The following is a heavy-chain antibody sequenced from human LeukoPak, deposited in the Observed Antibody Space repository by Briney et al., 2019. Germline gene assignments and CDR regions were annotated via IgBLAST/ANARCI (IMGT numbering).Heavy chain of an antibody. J-gene: IGHJ4*02. CDR1: GFTFSDYY. V-gene: IGHV3-11*06. Sequence: GGSLRLSCAASGFTFSDYYMSWLRQAPGKGLEWVSFISSSNSYTHYTDSVKGRFTISRDNAKNSLYLQMNSLRVEDTAVYYCARVKGSYSVDYWGQGTLVTVSS. CDR3: ARVKGSYSVDY. D-gene: IGHD3-10*01. CDR2: ISSSNSYT.